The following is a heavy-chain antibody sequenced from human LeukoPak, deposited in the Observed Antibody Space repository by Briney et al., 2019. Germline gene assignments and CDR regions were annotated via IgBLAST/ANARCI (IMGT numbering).Heavy chain of an antibody. Sequence: SETLSLTCTVSGGSISSSSYYWGWIRQPPVKGLEWIGSIYYSGSTYYNPSLKSRVTISVDTSKNQFSLKLTSVTAADTAVYYCARQWSIAAAGYWGQGTLVTVSS. CDR3: ARQWSIAAAGY. J-gene: IGHJ4*02. D-gene: IGHD6-13*01. V-gene: IGHV4-39*01. CDR1: GGSISSSSYY. CDR2: IYYSGST.